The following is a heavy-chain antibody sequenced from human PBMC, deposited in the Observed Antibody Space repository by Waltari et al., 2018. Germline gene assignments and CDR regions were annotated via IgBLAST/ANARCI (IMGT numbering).Heavy chain of an antibody. CDR1: GYTFTNYD. J-gene: IGHJ4*02. CDR2: MNPNSGNS. CDR3: ARTSRAFYGRVPFDY. Sequence: QVQLMQSGAEVKKPGTSVKVSCKTSGYTFTNYDINWVRQATGQGLEWLGWMNPNSGNSGYAQHFQGRFSITRNTSISTAYMELSSLRSEDTAVYYCARTSRAFYGRVPFDYWGQGTLIIVSS. V-gene: IGHV1-8*03. D-gene: IGHD3-3*02.